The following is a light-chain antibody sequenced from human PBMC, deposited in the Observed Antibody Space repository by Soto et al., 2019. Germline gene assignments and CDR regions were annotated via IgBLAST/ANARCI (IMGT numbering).Light chain of an antibody. CDR3: QQYGSSHT. CDR2: GAS. J-gene: IGKJ5*01. Sequence: EIVLTQSPATLSVSPGERATLSCRASQGISSLLAWYQQKPGQAPRLLIYGASSRAIGIPDRFSGSVSGSDFILTINRLEPEDFAVYYCQQYGSSHTFGQGTRLEIK. V-gene: IGKV3-20*01. CDR1: QGISSL.